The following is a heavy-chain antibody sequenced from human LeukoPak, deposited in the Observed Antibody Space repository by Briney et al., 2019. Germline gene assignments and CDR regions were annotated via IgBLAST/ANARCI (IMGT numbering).Heavy chain of an antibody. J-gene: IGHJ4*02. D-gene: IGHD5-24*01. CDR3: ARVWDGYNPSYFDY. CDR1: GFTFSSYW. CDR2: IKQDGSEK. Sequence: PGGSLRLSCAASGFTFSSYWMSWVRQAPGKGLEWVANIKQDGSEKYYVDSVKGRFTISRDNAKNSLYLQMNSLRAEDTAVYYCARVWDGYNPSYFDYWGQGTLVTVSS. V-gene: IGHV3-7*01.